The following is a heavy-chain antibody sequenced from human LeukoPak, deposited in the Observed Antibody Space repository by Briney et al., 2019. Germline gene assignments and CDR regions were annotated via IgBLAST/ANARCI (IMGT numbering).Heavy chain of an antibody. J-gene: IGHJ4*02. CDR2: IKQDGSEK. CDR1: GFTFSSYW. Sequence: PGGSLRLSCAASGFTFSSYWMSWVRQAPGKGLEWVANIKQDGSEKYYVDSVKGRFTISRDNAKNSLYLQMNSLRAEDTAVYYCAREGPLYCSSTSCYAHCFDYWGQGTLVTVSS. V-gene: IGHV3-7*03. CDR3: AREGPLYCSSTSCYAHCFDY. D-gene: IGHD2-2*01.